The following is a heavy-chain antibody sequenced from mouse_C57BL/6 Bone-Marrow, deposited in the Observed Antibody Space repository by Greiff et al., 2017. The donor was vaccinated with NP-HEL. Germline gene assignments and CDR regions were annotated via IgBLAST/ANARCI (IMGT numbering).Heavy chain of an antibody. V-gene: IGHV1-22*01. Sequence: VQLQQSGPELVKPGASVKMSCKASGYTFTDYNMHWVKQSHGKSLEWIGYINPNNGGTSYIQKFKGKATLTVNKSSSTAYMELRSLTSEDSAVYYCASPYYYGSSYNGDYWGQGTTLTVSS. CDR1: GYTFTDYN. CDR3: ASPYYYGSSYNGDY. J-gene: IGHJ2*01. D-gene: IGHD1-1*01. CDR2: INPNNGGT.